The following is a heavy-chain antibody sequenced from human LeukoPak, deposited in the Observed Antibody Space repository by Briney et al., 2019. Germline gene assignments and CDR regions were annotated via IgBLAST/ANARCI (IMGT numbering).Heavy chain of an antibody. CDR2: ISWDGGST. CDR3: AKDNFWDGYYYFDY. V-gene: IGHV3-43*01. CDR1: GFTFDDYT. D-gene: IGHD5-24*01. Sequence: GGSLRLSCAASGFTFDDYTMHWVRQAPGKGLEWVSLISWDGGSTYYADSVKGRFTISRDNSKNSLYLQMNSLRTEDTALYYCAKDNFWDGYYYFDYWGQGTLVTVSS. J-gene: IGHJ4*02.